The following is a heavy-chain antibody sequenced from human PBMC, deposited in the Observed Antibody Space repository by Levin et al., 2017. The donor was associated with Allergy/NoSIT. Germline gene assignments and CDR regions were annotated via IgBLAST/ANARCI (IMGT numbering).Heavy chain of an antibody. Sequence: HSGGSLRLSCSASGLRFSDYGMHWVRQAPDSGLEWVTLITSDGTNKFYADSVRGRLIVSRDNARNLLFLQLNSLRPEDTAVYYCASRGSFDHWGQGTLVTVSS. J-gene: IGHJ4*02. CDR3: ASRGSFDH. CDR1: GLRFSDYG. D-gene: IGHD3-10*01. CDR2: ITSDGTNK. V-gene: IGHV3-30*03.